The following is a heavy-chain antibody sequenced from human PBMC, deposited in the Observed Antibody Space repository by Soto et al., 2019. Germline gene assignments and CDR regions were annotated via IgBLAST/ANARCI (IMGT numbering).Heavy chain of an antibody. D-gene: IGHD5-18*01. Sequence: SGTLSLTCTGIGGSIRRGRYDWGWIRQPPGKGLEWIGSIYYSGSTYYNPPLKSRVTISVDTSKNQFSLKLSSVTAADTAVYYCACIFSGGYGYGFYYFGMDVLGQGTTVS. J-gene: IGHJ6*02. CDR3: ACIFSGGYGYGFYYFGMDV. CDR2: IYYSGST. CDR1: GGSIRRGRYD. V-gene: IGHV4-39*01.